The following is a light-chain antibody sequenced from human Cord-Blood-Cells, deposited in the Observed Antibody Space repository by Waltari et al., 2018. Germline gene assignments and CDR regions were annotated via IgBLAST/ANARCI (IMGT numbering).Light chain of an antibody. CDR1: QSSSSY. J-gene: IGKJ2*01. CDR3: QQSYSTPYT. CDR2: AAS. V-gene: IGKV1-39*01. Sequence: DIQMTQSPSSLSASVGDRVTITCRASQSSSSYLNWYQQKPGKAPKLLIYAASSLQSGVPSRFSGSGSWTDFTLTISSLQPEDFATYYCQQSYSTPYTFGQGTKLEIK.